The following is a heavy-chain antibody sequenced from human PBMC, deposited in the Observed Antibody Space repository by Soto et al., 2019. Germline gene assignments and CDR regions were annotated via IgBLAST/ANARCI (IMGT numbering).Heavy chain of an antibody. CDR1: GFTFSDYY. V-gene: IGHV3-11*05. CDR3: ARDHHRYSGYDYVDY. CDR2: ISSSSSYT. J-gene: IGHJ4*02. D-gene: IGHD5-12*01. Sequence: QVQLVESGGGLVKPGGSLRLSCVASGFTFSDYYMSWIRQAPGKGLEWVSYISSSSSYTNYAVSVKGRFTISKDNAKNSLYLQINSLRAEDTAVYYCARDHHRYSGYDYVDYWGQGTLVTVSS.